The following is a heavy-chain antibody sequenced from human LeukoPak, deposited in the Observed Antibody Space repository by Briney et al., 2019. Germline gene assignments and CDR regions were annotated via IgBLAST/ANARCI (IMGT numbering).Heavy chain of an antibody. CDR2: IYPDDSDT. CDR1: GSIFTNYW. J-gene: IGHJ4*02. V-gene: IGHV5-51*01. D-gene: IGHD3-22*01. Sequence: GASLQISSQGSGSIFTNYWIAWVRPMPGNGLEWMGIIYPDDSDTRYSPSFQGQVTISADKSISTAYLQWSSLKASDTAMYYCARRSYYDSGGYYYDFWGQGTLVTVSS. CDR3: ARRSYYDSGGYYYDF.